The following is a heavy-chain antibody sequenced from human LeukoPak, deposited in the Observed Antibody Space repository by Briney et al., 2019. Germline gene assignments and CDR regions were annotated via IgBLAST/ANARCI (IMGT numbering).Heavy chain of an antibody. CDR1: GFTFTTCS. CDR2: ISSGSSYI. D-gene: IGHD3-22*01. Sequence: GGSLRLSCAASGFTFTTCSMNWVRQAPGKGLEWVSSISSGSSYIYYADSAKGRFTISRDNAKNSLYLQMNSLRAEDTAVYYCARDGRHYDTTGYYPLFDYWGQGTLVTVSS. V-gene: IGHV3-21*01. CDR3: ARDGRHYDTTGYYPLFDY. J-gene: IGHJ4*02.